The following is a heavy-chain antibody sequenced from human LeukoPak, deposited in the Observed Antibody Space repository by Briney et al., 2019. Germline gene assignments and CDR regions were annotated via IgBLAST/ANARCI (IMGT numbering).Heavy chain of an antibody. D-gene: IGHD4-23*01. CDR3: ARVGVDDSGNIIKYFFDY. J-gene: IGHJ4*02. Sequence: SETLSLTCTVSGGSISSSSYYWGWIRQPPGKGLEWIGSIYYSGSTYYNPSLKSRVTISVDRSKNQFSLKLSPVTAADTAVYYCARVGVDDSGNIIKYFFDYWGQGTLVTVSS. CDR2: IYYSGST. V-gene: IGHV4-39*07. CDR1: GGSISSSSYY.